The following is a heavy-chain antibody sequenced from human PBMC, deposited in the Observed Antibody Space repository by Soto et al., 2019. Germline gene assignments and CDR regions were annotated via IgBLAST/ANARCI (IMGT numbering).Heavy chain of an antibody. D-gene: IGHD1-26*01. CDR2: ISYDGSEK. V-gene: IGHV3-30*04. CDR3: ARGPESGDF. J-gene: IGHJ4*02. CDR1: GFTFSTFS. Sequence: QVQLVESGGGVVQPGRSLRLSCATSGFTFSTFSMHWVRQAPGKGLAGVAHISYDGSEKDYADSVKGRFTISRDNSDNTLFRQMNSLTSEDTGVYYWARGPESGDFWGQGTLVTVPS.